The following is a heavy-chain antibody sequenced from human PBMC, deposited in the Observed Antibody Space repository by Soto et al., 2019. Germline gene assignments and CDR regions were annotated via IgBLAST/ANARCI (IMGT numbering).Heavy chain of an antibody. J-gene: IGHJ4*02. CDR1: GYTFPSIG. D-gene: IGHD3-10*01. CDR3: ARDLDGSGNYYTDY. Sequence: GASVKVSCKASGYTFPSIGISGVRQAPGQGLEWMGWISPYNRNTYYAQRLQGRVTMTTDTSTSTAYMELRSLRSDDTAVYYCARDLDGSGNYYTDYWGQGTLVTVSS. CDR2: ISPYNRNT. V-gene: IGHV1-18*01.